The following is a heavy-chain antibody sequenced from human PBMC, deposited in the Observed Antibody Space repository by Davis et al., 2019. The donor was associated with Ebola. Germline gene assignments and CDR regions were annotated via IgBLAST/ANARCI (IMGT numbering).Heavy chain of an antibody. Sequence: ASVKVSCKASVYPFLRPGFSWVRQAPGQGLAWMAWIRAYTGHTNYAQKFQGRLTLTTDTSTSTVYMELRSLTSDDTAEYYCARGRNGGWDFDYWGQGTRVTVSS. CDR1: VYPFLRPG. D-gene: IGHD6-19*01. CDR2: IRAYTGHT. J-gene: IGHJ4*02. V-gene: IGHV1-18*01. CDR3: ARGRNGGWDFDY.